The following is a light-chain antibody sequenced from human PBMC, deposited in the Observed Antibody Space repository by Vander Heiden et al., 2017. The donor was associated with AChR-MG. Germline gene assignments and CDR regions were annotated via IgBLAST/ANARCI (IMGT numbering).Light chain of an antibody. J-gene: IGKJ2*01. CDR2: GAS. Sequence: EIVLTQSPGTLSLSPGERATLSCRASQSVSSSYLAWYQQKPGQAPRLLIYGASSRATGIPDRFSGSGYGTDFTLTISRLEPEDFAVYYCQQHGSSPPYTFGQRTKLEIK. CDR1: QSVSSSY. V-gene: IGKV3-20*01. CDR3: QQHGSSPPYT.